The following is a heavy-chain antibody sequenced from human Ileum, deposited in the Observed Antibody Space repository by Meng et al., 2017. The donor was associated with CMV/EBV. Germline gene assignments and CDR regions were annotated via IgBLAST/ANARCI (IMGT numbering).Heavy chain of an antibody. CDR3: VKDFARFFEWPSYGMDV. Sequence: GGSLRLSCAASGFTFSEYCMTWIRQAPGKGLEWVSLISWDGGSTYYADSVKGRFTISRDNSKNSLYLQMNSLRTEDTALYYCVKDFARFFEWPSYGMDVWGQGTTVTVSS. J-gene: IGHJ6*02. V-gene: IGHV3-43*01. CDR1: GFTFSEYC. CDR2: ISWDGGST. D-gene: IGHD3-3*01.